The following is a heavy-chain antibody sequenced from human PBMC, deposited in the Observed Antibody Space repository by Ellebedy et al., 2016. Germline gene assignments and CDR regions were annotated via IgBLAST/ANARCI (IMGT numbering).Heavy chain of an antibody. CDR2: ISGSGAGT. V-gene: IGHV3-23*01. D-gene: IGHD2-8*01. CDR3: AKMGFCPNGVCREFDY. J-gene: IGHJ4*02. CDR1: GFTFSSYS. Sequence: GGSLRLSCAASGFTFSSYSINWVRQAPGRGLEWVSTISGSGAGTYYADSVKGRFTISRDNSKNTLFLQMNSLRAEDTAVYYCAKMGFCPNGVCREFDYWGQGTLVTVSS.